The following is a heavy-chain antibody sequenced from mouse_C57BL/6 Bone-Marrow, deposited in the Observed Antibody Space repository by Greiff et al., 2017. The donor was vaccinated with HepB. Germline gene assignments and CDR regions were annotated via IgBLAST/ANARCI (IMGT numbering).Heavy chain of an antibody. CDR1: GYTFTDYN. D-gene: IGHD2-5*01. J-gene: IGHJ1*03. Sequence: EVQLQESGPELVKPGASVKIPCKASGYTFTDYNMDWVKQSHGKSLEWIGDINPNNGGTIYNQKFKGKATLTVDKSSSTAYMELRSLTSEDTAVYYCASRHSNSRYFDVWGTGTTVTVSS. CDR3: ASRHSNSRYFDV. V-gene: IGHV1-18*01. CDR2: INPNNGGT.